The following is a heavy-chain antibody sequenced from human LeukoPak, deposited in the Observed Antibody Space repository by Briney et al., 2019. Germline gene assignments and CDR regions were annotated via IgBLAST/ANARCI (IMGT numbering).Heavy chain of an antibody. CDR2: IVNDGSGA. V-gene: IGHV3-74*01. J-gene: IGHJ4*02. CDR1: GFTFSSHW. D-gene: IGHD2-15*01. Sequence: PGGSLRLSCAASGFTFSSHWMHWVRQAPGKGLVWISRIVNDGSGATYVDSVKGRFTTSRDNAKNTLSLQMNSLRAEDTAVYYCVRDSPHSGFNIDFDYWGQGTLVTVSS. CDR3: VRDSPHSGFNIDFDY.